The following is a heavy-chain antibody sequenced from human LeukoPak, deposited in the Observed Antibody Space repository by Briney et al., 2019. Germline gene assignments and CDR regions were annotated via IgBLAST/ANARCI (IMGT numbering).Heavy chain of an antibody. CDR2: IYHSGST. V-gene: IGHV4-30-2*01. D-gene: IGHD3-22*01. CDR1: GGSISSGGYS. J-gene: IGHJ1*01. CDR3: ARASTYYYDSSGYYYGVYFQH. Sequence: SETLSLTCAVSGGSISSGGYSWSWIRQPPGKGLEWIGYIYHSGSTYYNPSLKSRVTISVDRSKNQLSLKLSSVTAADTAVYYCARASTYYYDSSGYYYGVYFQHWGRGTLVTVSS.